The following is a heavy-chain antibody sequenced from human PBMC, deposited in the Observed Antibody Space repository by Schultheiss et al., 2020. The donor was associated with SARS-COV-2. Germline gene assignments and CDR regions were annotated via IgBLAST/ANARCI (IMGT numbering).Heavy chain of an antibody. J-gene: IGHJ6*02. CDR3: ARGPPYYYYYGMDV. V-gene: IGHV4-59*01. Sequence: SETLSLTCAVYGGSFSSYYWSWIRQPPGKGLEWIGYIYYSGSTNYNPSLKSRVTISVDTSKNQFSLKLSSVTAADTAVYYCARGPPYYYYYGMDVWGQGTLVTVSS. CDR2: IYYSGST. CDR1: GGSFSSYY.